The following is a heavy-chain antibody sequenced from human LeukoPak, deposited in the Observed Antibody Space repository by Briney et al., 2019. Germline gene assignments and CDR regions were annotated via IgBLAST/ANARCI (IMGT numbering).Heavy chain of an antibody. CDR1: GFTFSNYA. J-gene: IGHJ4*02. V-gene: IGHV3-30-3*01. D-gene: IGHD3-22*01. CDR3: ARTYYSDSSGYYYCDY. CDR2: ISYDGSNK. Sequence: GGSLRLSCAASGFTFSNYAMSWVRQAPGKGLEWVAVISYDGSNKYYEDSVKGRFTISRDNSKNTLYLQMNSLRAEDTAVYYCARTYYSDSSGYYYCDYWGQGTLVTVSS.